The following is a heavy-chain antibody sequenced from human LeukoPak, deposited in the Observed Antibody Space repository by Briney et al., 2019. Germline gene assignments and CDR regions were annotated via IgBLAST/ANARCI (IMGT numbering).Heavy chain of an antibody. CDR2: TYYRSKWYN. J-gene: IGHJ5*02. Sequence: SQTLPLTCAISGDSVSSNSSAWNWIRQSPSRGLEWLGRTYYRSKWYNDYAVSVKSRITINPDTSKNQFSLQLNSVTPEDTAVYYCARDLWFGELLVNWFDPWGQGTLVTVSS. CDR3: ARDLWFGELLVNWFDP. CDR1: GDSVSSNSSA. D-gene: IGHD3-10*01. V-gene: IGHV6-1*01.